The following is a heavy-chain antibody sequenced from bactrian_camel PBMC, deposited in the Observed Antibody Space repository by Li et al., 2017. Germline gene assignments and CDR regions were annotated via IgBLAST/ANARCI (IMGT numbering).Heavy chain of an antibody. Sequence: HVQLVESGGGSVQAGGSLRLSCTASESMDGNWCMGWFRQAPGKERVGIAGFRTSDTITNRWVSDSVKGRFTISQDNAKNTLYLQMNSLLPEDTAMYYCAADRTYGGSSTCFERSRRAYFAYWGQGTQVTVS. V-gene: IGHV3S68*01. D-gene: IGHD6*01. CDR2: FRTSDTIT. CDR3: AADRTYGGSSTCFERSRRAYFAY. CDR1: ESMDGNWC. J-gene: IGHJ6*01.